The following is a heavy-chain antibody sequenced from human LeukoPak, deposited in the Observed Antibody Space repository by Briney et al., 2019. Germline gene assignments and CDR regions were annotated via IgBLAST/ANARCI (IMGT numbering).Heavy chain of an antibody. CDR3: ARDYSGSYADY. V-gene: IGHV1-18*01. D-gene: IGHD1-26*01. CDR2: ISAYNGNT. J-gene: IGHJ4*02. CDR1: GYTFTRYG. Sequence: GASVTVSCKASGYTFTRYGISWVRQAPGQGLEWMGWISAYNGNTKYVQKLQDRVTVTTDTSTSTAYMELRSLRSDDTAVYYCARDYSGSYADYWGQGTLVTVSS.